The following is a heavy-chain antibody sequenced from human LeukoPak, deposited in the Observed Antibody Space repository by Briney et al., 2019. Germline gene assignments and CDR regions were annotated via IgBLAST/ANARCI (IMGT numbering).Heavy chain of an antibody. D-gene: IGHD5-24*01. CDR1: GFPFSDYW. CDR2: IKKDGSEK. CDR3: VIWRQ. J-gene: IGHJ4*02. V-gene: IGHV3-7*01. Sequence: GGSLRLSCAASGFPFSDYWMSWVRQAPGKGPEWVANIKKDGSEKYYVDSVKGRFTISRDNAKNSLYLQMNSLRAEDTAVYYCVIWRQWGQGTLVTVSS.